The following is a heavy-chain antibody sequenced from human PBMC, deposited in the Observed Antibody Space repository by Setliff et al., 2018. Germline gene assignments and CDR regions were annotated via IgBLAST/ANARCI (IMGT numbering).Heavy chain of an antibody. V-gene: IGHV3-15*01. CDR3: TTDTCCGDPVDYYYGMDV. CDR1: GFIFTNAW. CDR2: IKSKTDGETA. Sequence: GGSLRLSCVGSGFIFTNAWMTWVRQAPGKGLEWVGHIKSKTDGETADYAAPVKGRFSISRDDSENTVYLQMNSLKIEDTAVYYCTTDTCCGDPVDYYYGMDVWGQGTTVTVSS. J-gene: IGHJ6*02. D-gene: IGHD2-21*02.